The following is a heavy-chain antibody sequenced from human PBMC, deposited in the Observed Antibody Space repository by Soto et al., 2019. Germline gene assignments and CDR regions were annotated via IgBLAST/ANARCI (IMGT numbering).Heavy chain of an antibody. J-gene: IGHJ4*02. V-gene: IGHV3-30-3*01. CDR3: GRDRVYYYDNSGYYNFDY. Sequence: QVQLVESGGGVVQPGRSLRVSCAASGLTFSNYAMHWVRQAPGKGLEWVAVVSYDGSKQFYADSVEGRFTISRDSSKSMLYLHMDNLRDEDTAVYYCGRDRVYYYDNSGYYNFDYWGQGTLVTVSS. CDR1: GLTFSNYA. CDR2: VSYDGSKQ. D-gene: IGHD3-22*01.